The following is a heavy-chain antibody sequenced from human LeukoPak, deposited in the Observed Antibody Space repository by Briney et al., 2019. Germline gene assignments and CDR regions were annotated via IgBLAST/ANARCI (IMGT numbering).Heavy chain of an antibody. CDR2: IIPIFGTA. V-gene: IGHV1-69*13. D-gene: IGHD6-13*01. CDR3: ANSRVGAAAVWFDP. J-gene: IGHJ5*02. CDR1: GGTFSSYA. Sequence: ASVKVSCKASGGTFSSYAISWVRQAPGQGLEWMGGIIPIFGTANYAQKFQGRVTITADESTSTAYMELSSLRSEDTAVYYCANSRVGAAAVWFDPWGQGTLVTVSS.